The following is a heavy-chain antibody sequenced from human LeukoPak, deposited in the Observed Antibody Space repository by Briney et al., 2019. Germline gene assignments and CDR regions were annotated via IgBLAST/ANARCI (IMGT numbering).Heavy chain of an antibody. CDR2: ISGSSGII. CDR3: ARVITSSGWYP. V-gene: IGHV3-48*01. J-gene: IGHJ4*02. Sequence: PGGSLRLSCAASGFTFNTYTMNWVRQAPGKGLEWVSYISGSSGIIDYADSVRGRFTISRDNAKNSLYLQMNSLRAEDTAVYYCARVITSSGWYPWGQGTLVTVSS. CDR1: GFTFNTYT. D-gene: IGHD6-19*01.